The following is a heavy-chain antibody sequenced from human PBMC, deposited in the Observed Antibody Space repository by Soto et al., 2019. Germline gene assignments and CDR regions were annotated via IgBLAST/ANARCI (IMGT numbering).Heavy chain of an antibody. CDR3: ARDPLS. J-gene: IGHJ5*02. V-gene: IGHV3-66*01. Sequence: GGSLRLSCAASGFSVSSNYMSWVRQAPGKGLEWVSVTNSGGTTDYADSVKGRFTISRDSSKNTLYLQMNSLRAEDTAVYYCARDPLSWGQGTLVTVSS. CDR2: TNSGGTT. CDR1: GFSVSSNY.